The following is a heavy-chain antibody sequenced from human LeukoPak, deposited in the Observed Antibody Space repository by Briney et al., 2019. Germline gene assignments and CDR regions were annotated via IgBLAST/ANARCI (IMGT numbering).Heavy chain of an antibody. CDR3: AKDPQWLRLGGRDYYYMDV. D-gene: IGHD5-12*01. V-gene: IGHV3-30*02. CDR1: GFTFSSYG. CDR2: IRFDGSNK. Sequence: GGSLRLSCAASGFTFSSYGMYWVRQAPGKGLEWVAFIRFDGSNKYYANSVKGRFTISRDNSNNTLYLQMNSLRAEDTAVYYCAKDPQWLRLGGRDYYYMDVWGKGTTVTVSS. J-gene: IGHJ6*03.